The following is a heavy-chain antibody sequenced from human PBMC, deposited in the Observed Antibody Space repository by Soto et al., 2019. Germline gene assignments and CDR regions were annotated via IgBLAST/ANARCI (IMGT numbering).Heavy chain of an antibody. CDR3: GRGRYGDY. CDR2: ISAHNGNT. Sequence: QVHLVQSGAEVKKPGASVKVSCQGSGYAFTTYGITWVRQAPGQGLEWMGWISAHNGNTNYAQKLQGRVTVTTDTTTSTAYMELRSVRYDDTAVYYCGRGRYGDYWGQGALVTVSS. V-gene: IGHV1-18*01. CDR1: GYAFTTYG. D-gene: IGHD1-1*01. J-gene: IGHJ4*02.